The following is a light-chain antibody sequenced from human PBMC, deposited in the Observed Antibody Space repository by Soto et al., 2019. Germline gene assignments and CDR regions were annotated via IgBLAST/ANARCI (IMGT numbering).Light chain of an antibody. CDR3: QQFGGSPMYT. CDR2: GAS. V-gene: IGKV3-20*01. J-gene: IGKJ2*01. CDR1: QSVSSTF. Sequence: EIVLTQYPGTLSLSPGERATLSCRASQSVSSTFVAWYQQKPGQAPRLLIYGASSRATGIPDRFSGSGSGTDFTLTISRLEPEDFAVYYCQQFGGSPMYTFGQGTKLEIK.